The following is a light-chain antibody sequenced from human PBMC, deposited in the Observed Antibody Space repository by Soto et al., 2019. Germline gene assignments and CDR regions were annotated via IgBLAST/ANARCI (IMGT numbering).Light chain of an antibody. CDR1: QSVSSY. Sequence: EIVLTQSLATLSLTPGERATLSCRASQSVSSYLAWYQQKPGQAPRLLIYDASNRATGIPARFSGSGSGTDFTLTISSLEPEDFAVYYCQQRSNWPPWTFGQGTKVAIK. CDR2: DAS. J-gene: IGKJ1*01. CDR3: QQRSNWPPWT. V-gene: IGKV3-11*01.